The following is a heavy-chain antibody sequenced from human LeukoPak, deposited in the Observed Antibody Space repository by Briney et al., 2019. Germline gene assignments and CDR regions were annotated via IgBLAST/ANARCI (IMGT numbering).Heavy chain of an antibody. Sequence: PGGSLRLSCAASGFTFTTYAINWVRQAPGNGLEWVSGISGGGDKAFYADSVNGRFTISRDNSENTVSLQMRSLRAEDTALYYCAKDLALAGTGGGFDVWGQGTRVAVSS. D-gene: IGHD6-19*01. J-gene: IGHJ3*01. CDR3: AKDLALAGTGGGFDV. CDR1: GFTFTTYA. V-gene: IGHV3-23*01. CDR2: ISGGGDKA.